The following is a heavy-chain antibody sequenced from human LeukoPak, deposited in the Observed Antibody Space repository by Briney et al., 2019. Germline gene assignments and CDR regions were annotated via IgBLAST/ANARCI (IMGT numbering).Heavy chain of an antibody. J-gene: IGHJ3*02. V-gene: IGHV1-69*05. CDR3: ARDGGDPKPDAFDI. CDR1: GGTFSSYA. CDR2: IIPIFGTA. Sequence: SVKVSCKASGGTFSSYAISWVRQAPGQGLEWMGGIIPIFGTANYAQKFQGRVTMTRDTSISTAYMELSRLRSDDTAVYYCARDGGDPKPDAFDIWGQGTMVTVSS. D-gene: IGHD2-21*01.